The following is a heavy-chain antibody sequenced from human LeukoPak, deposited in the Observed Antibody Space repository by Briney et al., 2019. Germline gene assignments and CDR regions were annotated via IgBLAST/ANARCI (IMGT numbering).Heavy chain of an antibody. D-gene: IGHD1-26*01. CDR2: ISSSGSTI. CDR3: AKDKSGSSDY. Sequence: PGGSLRLSCTASGFTFRKYWLHWVRQAPGKGLEWVSYISSSGSTIYYADSVKGRFTISRGNAKNSLYLQMNSLRAEDTAVYYCAKDKSGSSDYWGQGTLVTVSS. V-gene: IGHV3-11*01. CDR1: GFTFRKYW. J-gene: IGHJ4*02.